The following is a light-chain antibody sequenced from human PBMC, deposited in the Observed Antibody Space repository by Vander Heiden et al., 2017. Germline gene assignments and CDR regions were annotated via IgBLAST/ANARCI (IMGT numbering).Light chain of an antibody. CDR1: SSNIGGNI. V-gene: IGLV1-44*01. CDR2: NNN. Sequence: QAVLTQPLSESGAPGQRVTISCSGSSSNIGGNIVIWYQQLPGTAPKLVIYNNNQRPSGLPDRFSGSKSGTSASLAISGLQSEDEADYYCATWDDSLNTWVFGGGTKLTVL. J-gene: IGLJ3*02. CDR3: ATWDDSLNTWV.